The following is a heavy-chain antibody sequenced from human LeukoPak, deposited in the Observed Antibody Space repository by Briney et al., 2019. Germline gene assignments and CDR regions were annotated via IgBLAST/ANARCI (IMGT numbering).Heavy chain of an antibody. CDR2: IRYDGSNK. V-gene: IGHV3-30*02. CDR3: ASLTAAAGTGWFDP. Sequence: PGGSQRLSCAASGFTFSSYGMHWVRQAPGKGLEWVAFIRYDGSNKYYADSVKGRFTISRDNSKNTLYLQMNSLRAEDTAVYYCASLTAAAGTGWFDPWGQGTLVTVSS. D-gene: IGHD6-13*01. J-gene: IGHJ5*02. CDR1: GFTFSSYG.